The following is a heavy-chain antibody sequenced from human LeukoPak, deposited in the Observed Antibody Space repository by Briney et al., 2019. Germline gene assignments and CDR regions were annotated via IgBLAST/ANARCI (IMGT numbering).Heavy chain of an antibody. CDR2: ISGSGGST. CDR1: GFTFTSYS. CDR3: AKGLFDPRYYYGSGSYGAFDI. D-gene: IGHD3-10*01. V-gene: IGHV3-23*01. Sequence: GGSLRLSCAASGFTFTSYSMNWVRQAPGKGLEWVSGISGSGGSTHYADSVKGRFPISRDNSKNTLYLQMNSLRAEDTAVYYCAKGLFDPRYYYGSGSYGAFDIWGQGTMVTVSS. J-gene: IGHJ3*02.